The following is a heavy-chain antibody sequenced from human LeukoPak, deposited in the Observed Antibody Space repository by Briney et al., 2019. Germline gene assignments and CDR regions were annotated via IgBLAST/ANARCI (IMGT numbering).Heavy chain of an antibody. V-gene: IGHV3-23*01. CDR2: ISPSADAS. J-gene: IGHJ6*04. CDR1: GGTLGRYA. CDR3: VRKVYYYMDV. D-gene: IGHD3-10*01. Sequence: GQPLRLSYAASGGTLGRYAVNWARQAPGGGLGWVSYISPSADASFYASSVKGRFTISRDKSKNMVYLHLDSLRDEDTAKYYCVRKVYYYMDVWGNGTTVTVSS.